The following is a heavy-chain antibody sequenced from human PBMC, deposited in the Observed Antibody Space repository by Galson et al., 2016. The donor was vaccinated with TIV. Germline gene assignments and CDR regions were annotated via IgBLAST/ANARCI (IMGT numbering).Heavy chain of an antibody. D-gene: IGHD2-21*02. V-gene: IGHV3-7*03. Sequence: SLRLSCAASGLNFGASWMSWIRQAPGKGLEWVATINQDGSGTKYVDSVKGRFTISRDNAKNSLYLQMNNLRAEDTALYYCAREVACGGACYYFDNWGQGTLVTVSS. CDR1: GLNFGASW. CDR3: AREVACGGACYYFDN. J-gene: IGHJ4*02. CDR2: INQDGSGT.